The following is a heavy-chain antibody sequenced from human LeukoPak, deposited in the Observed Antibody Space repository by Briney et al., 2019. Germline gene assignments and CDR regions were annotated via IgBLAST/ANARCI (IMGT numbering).Heavy chain of an antibody. V-gene: IGHV3-21*01. CDR3: ARDSPDDSSGSDYFDY. CDR2: ISSSSSYI. D-gene: IGHD3-22*01. J-gene: IGHJ4*02. Sequence: GGSLRLSCAASGFTFSSYSMNWVRQAPGKGLEWVSSISSSSSYIYYADSVKGRFTISRNNAKNSLYLQMNSLRAEDTAVYYCARDSPDDSSGSDYFDYWGQGTLVTVSS. CDR1: GFTFSSYS.